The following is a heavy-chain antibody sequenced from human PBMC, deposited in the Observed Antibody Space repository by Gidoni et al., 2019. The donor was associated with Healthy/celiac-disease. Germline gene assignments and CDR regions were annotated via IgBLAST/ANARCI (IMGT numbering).Heavy chain of an antibody. Sequence: QVQLVQSGAEVKKPGSSVKVSCKASGGPFSSYAISWVRQAPGQGLEWMGGIIPIFGTANYAQKFQGRVTITADESTSTAYMELSSLRSEDTAVYYCARDPPVATTIGQEMDVWGQGTTVTVSS. D-gene: IGHD5-12*01. J-gene: IGHJ6*02. CDR3: ARDPPVATTIGQEMDV. CDR2: IIPIFGTA. CDR1: GGPFSSYA. V-gene: IGHV1-69*01.